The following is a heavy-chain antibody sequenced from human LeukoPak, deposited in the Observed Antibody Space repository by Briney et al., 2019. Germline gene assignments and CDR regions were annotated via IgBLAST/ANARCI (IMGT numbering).Heavy chain of an antibody. CDR3: ARAPYQLLSNWFDP. V-gene: IGHV1-69*13. CDR2: IIPIFGTA. Sequence: ASVKVSCKASGGTFSSYAISWVRQAHGQGLEWMGGIIPIFGTANYAQKFQGRVTITADESTSTAYMELSSLRSEDTAVYYCARAPYQLLSNWFDPWGQGTLVTVSS. D-gene: IGHD2-2*01. CDR1: GGTFSSYA. J-gene: IGHJ5*02.